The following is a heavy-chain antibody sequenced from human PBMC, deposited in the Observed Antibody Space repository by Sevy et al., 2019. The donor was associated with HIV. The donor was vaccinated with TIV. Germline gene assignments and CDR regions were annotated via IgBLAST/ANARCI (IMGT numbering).Heavy chain of an antibody. Sequence: GGSLRLSCAASGFTFTYAWMSWVRQAPGKGLEWVGRIKSRPDGGTTDYAVSVKGRFTISRDDSKNTLYLQMNSLKAEDSVVYYCATDPIIVLLVTYGMDVWGQGTTVTVSS. D-gene: IGHD2-8*01. CDR1: GFTFTYAW. J-gene: IGHJ6*02. V-gene: IGHV3-15*01. CDR3: ATDPIIVLLVTYGMDV. CDR2: IKSRPDGGTT.